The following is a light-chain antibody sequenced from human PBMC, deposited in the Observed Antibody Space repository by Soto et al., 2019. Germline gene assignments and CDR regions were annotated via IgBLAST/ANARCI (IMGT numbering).Light chain of an antibody. J-gene: IGKJ1*01. CDR2: GTS. Sequence: TQSLGTLSLSPGERATLSCRAVQSVTSIYLAWYQQKPGQAPRLLIYGTSFRASGIPDRFRGSGSGTDFTLTISSLEPEDSAVYYCQDSSTSPWPFGQGTKVEIK. CDR3: QDSSTSPWP. V-gene: IGKV3-20*01. CDR1: QSVTSIY.